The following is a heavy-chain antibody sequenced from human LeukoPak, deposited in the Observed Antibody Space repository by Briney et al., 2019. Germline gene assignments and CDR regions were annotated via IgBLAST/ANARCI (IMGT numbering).Heavy chain of an antibody. CDR1: GFSLKSGGEA. J-gene: IGHJ4*02. CDR2: VYWDNDY. Sequence: GPMLVKPTETLTLTCSFSGFSLKSGGEAVGWVRQPPGKYLQFLALVYWDNDYRYSPSLMDRLNIIKDTSKKQVVLTMINMDPVDTGTYYCAHRRGNTYGYEAFDHWGQGSRVVVSS. CDR3: AHRRGNTYGYEAFDH. D-gene: IGHD5-18*01. V-gene: IGHV2-5*02.